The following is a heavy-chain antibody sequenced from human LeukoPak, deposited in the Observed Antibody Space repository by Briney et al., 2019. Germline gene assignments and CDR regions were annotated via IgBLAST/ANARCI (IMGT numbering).Heavy chain of an antibody. CDR2: ISGSGGSI. V-gene: IGHV3-23*01. CDR1: GFTFSTYA. CDR3: AKAYGSGSNGVYHFDY. D-gene: IGHD3-10*01. J-gene: IGHJ4*02. Sequence: GGSLRLSCAASGFTFSTYAMTWGREAPGKGGEWGSVISGSGGSIYYADFVKGRFTISRDNSKNTLYLQVNSLRVEDTAVYYCAKAYGSGSNGVYHFDYWGQGTLVTVSS.